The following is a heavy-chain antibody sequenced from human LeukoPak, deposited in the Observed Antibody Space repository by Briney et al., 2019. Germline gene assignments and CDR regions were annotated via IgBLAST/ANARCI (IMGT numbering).Heavy chain of an antibody. J-gene: IGHJ3*02. V-gene: IGHV4-59*01. D-gene: IGHD2-2*01. Sequence: SETLSLTCTVSGGSISSYYWSWIRQPPGKGLEWIGYICYSGSTNYNPSLKSRVTISLDTSKNQFSLKLSSVTAADTAEYYCARDGGSGSTSPDAFDIWGQGTMVTVSS. CDR2: ICYSGST. CDR3: ARDGGSGSTSPDAFDI. CDR1: GGSISSYY.